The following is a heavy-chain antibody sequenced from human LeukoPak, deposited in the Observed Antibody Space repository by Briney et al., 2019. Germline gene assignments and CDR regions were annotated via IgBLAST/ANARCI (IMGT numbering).Heavy chain of an antibody. V-gene: IGHV3-66*01. Sequence: PGGSLRLSCAASGFTVSSNYMSWVRQAPGKGLEWVSVIYSGGSTYYADSVKGRFTISRDNSKNTLYLQMNSLRAEDTAVYYCAGRTAMRYYYYYGMDVWGQGTTVTVSS. CDR1: GFTVSSNY. D-gene: IGHD5-18*01. J-gene: IGHJ6*02. CDR3: AGRTAMRYYYYYGMDV. CDR2: IYSGGST.